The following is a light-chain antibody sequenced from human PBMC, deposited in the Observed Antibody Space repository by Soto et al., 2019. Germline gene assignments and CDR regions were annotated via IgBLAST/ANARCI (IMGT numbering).Light chain of an antibody. J-gene: IGLJ2*01. V-gene: IGLV2-14*03. CDR2: DVS. Sequence: QSALTQPASVSGSPGQAITISCTGTSSDVGAYNYVSWYQQHPVKAPKLIIYDVSDRPSGVSNRFSGSKSGNTASLTISGLQAEDEADYYCSSFAGSRVLVLGGGTKLTVL. CDR1: SSDVGAYNY. CDR3: SSFAGSRVLV.